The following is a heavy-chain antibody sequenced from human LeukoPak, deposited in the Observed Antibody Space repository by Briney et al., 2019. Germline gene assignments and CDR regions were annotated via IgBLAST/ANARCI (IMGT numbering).Heavy chain of an antibody. Sequence: GASVKVSCKASGDNFNNYAVNWVRQAPGQGLQWMGRIIPALDRANYAHNFQGRLTITADKSTKTASMELSSLQSEDTGLYFCARRTDAVDDAFDIWGQGTMLIVSS. J-gene: IGHJ3*02. CDR2: IIPALDRA. D-gene: IGHD3/OR15-3a*01. CDR1: GDNFNNYA. CDR3: ARRTDAVDDAFDI. V-gene: IGHV1-69*04.